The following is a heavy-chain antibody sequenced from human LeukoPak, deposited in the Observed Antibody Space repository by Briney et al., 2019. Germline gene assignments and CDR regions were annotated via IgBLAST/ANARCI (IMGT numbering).Heavy chain of an antibody. CDR1: GXTFSSHW. CDR2: SDSDGSIT. V-gene: IGHV3-74*01. J-gene: IGHJ4*02. D-gene: IGHD6-13*01. CDR3: ARGGVVAAADY. Sequence: PGGSLRLSCAASGXTFSSHWMFWVRQAPGKGLVWVSLSDSDGSITTYADSVKGRFTMSRDNAKNTLYLQMNSLRAEDTAVYYCARGGVVAAADYWGQGTLVTVSS.